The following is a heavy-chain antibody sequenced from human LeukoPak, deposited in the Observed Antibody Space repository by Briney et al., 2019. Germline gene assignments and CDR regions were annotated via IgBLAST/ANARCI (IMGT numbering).Heavy chain of an antibody. D-gene: IGHD2-15*01. CDR1: GFTFNNYW. V-gene: IGHV3-7*01. J-gene: IGHJ4*02. CDR3: ARGGGVIDY. CDR2: IKQDGSEK. Sequence: GGSLRLSCAASGFTFNNYWMNWVRQAPGKGLDWVANIKQDGSEKNYVDSVKGRFTISRDNAKNALYLQMNSLKAEDTAVYYCARGGGVIDYWGQGTLVTVSS.